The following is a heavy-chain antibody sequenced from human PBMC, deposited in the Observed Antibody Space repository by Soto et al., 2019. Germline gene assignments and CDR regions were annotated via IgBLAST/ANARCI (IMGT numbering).Heavy chain of an antibody. J-gene: IGHJ4*02. CDR1: GFIFSMYW. D-gene: IGHD3-10*01. Sequence: EVKLVESGGGLFQPGGSLRLSCATSGFIFSMYWMHWVRQVPGKGPQWVARITDDGSTTYYAASVEGRFTISRDNATNALYLQMTSLRADDAAVYYCTRGPRPTSIGTGAFWGQGTLVTVSS. V-gene: IGHV3-74*01. CDR2: ITDDGSTT. CDR3: TRGPRPTSIGTGAF.